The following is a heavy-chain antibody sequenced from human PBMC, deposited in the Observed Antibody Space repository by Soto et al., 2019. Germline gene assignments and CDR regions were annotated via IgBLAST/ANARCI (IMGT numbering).Heavy chain of an antibody. CDR2: IIPIFGTA. Sequence: VASVKVSCKASGGTFSSYAISWVRQAPGQGLEWMGGIIPIFGTANYAQKFQGRVTITADESTSTAYMELSSLRSEDTAVYYCARVNHLGYCSGGSCPNDAFDIWGQGTMVTVSS. CDR3: ARVNHLGYCSGGSCPNDAFDI. J-gene: IGHJ3*02. CDR1: GGTFSSYA. D-gene: IGHD2-15*01. V-gene: IGHV1-69*13.